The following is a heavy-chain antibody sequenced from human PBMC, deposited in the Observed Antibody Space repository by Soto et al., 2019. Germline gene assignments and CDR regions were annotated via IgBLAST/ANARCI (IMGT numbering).Heavy chain of an antibody. V-gene: IGHV4-31*01. D-gene: IGHD4-17*01. CDR3: SRDHPCDYQFDP. J-gene: IGHJ5*02. Sequence: QVQLQESGPGLVKPSQTLSLTCTVSGGSISSGGYYWSWIRQHPGKGLEWIGYFYYSGSTYYNTSLKGTGTISVDRYKNPVSLKLSSVTAADTAVYSCSRDHPCDYQFDPWGQGTLVTVSS. CDR1: GGSISSGGYY. CDR2: FYYSGST.